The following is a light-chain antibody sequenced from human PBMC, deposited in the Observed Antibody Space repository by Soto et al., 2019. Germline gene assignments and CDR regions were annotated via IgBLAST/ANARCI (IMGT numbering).Light chain of an antibody. V-gene: IGKV3-20*01. CDR3: QQYGSSPPIFT. CDR1: QSVSSRY. Sequence: EIVLTQSPGTLSLSPGERATLSCRASQSVSSRYLSWYQQKPGQAPRLLIYGASCRATGSPVRFSGSGSGTELTFTISRVELEDFAVYYCQQYGSSPPIFTFGPGTKVDIK. CDR2: GAS. J-gene: IGKJ3*01.